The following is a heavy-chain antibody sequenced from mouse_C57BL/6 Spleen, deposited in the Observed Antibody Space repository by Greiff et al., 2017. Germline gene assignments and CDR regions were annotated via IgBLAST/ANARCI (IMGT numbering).Heavy chain of an antibody. V-gene: IGHV1-64*01. CDR3: ARTGRHWYFDV. Sequence: VQLQQPGAELVKPGASVKLSCKASGYTFTSYWMHWVKQRPGQGLEWIGMIHPNSGSTNYNEKFKSKATLTVDKSSSTAYMQLSSLTSEDSAVYYCARTGRHWYFDVWGTGTTVTVSS. CDR2: IHPNSGST. J-gene: IGHJ1*03. CDR1: GYTFTSYW.